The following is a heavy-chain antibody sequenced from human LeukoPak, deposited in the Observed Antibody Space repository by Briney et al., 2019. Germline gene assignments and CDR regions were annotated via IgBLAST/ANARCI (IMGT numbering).Heavy chain of an antibody. D-gene: IGHD5-18*01. J-gene: IGHJ4*02. CDR3: ARFSTGYSYAPIDY. CDR2: IIPIFGTA. Sequence: ASVKVSCKDSVGTFSSYAISWVRQAPGQGLEWMGGIIPIFGTANYAQKFQGRVTITADESTSTAYLELSSLRSEDTAVFYCARFSTGYSYAPIDYWGQGTLVTASS. V-gene: IGHV1-69*01. CDR1: VGTFSSYA.